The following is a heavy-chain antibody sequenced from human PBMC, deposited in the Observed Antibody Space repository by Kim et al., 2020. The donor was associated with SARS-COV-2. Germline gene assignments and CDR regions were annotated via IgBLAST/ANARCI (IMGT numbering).Heavy chain of an antibody. D-gene: IGHD3-3*01. CDR3: ARVGGDPRITIFGVVIHYYMDV. CDR2: MNPNSGNT. V-gene: IGHV1-8*01. Sequence: ASVKVSCKASGYTFTSYDINWVRQATGQGLEWMGWMNPNSGNTGYAQKFQGRVTMTRNTSISTAYMELSSLRSEDTAVYYCARVGGDPRITIFGVVIHYYMDVWGKGTTVTVSS. CDR1: GYTFTSYD. J-gene: IGHJ6*03.